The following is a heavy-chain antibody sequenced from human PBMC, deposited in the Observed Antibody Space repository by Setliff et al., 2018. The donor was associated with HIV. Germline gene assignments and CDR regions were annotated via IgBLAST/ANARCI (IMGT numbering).Heavy chain of an antibody. CDR2: IYYSGAT. Sequence: PSETLSLTCTVSGGSMSSSSYYRGWIRQTPDKGLEWIGIIYYSGATYYNPSLTSRVTISVDTSRNQFSLKLRSVTAADTAAYYCARLGYVSGGFYKTPGPYYFDYWGQGALVTVSS. CDR3: ARLGYVSGGFYKTPGPYYFDY. CDR1: GGSMSSSSYY. D-gene: IGHD3-10*01. V-gene: IGHV4-39*01. J-gene: IGHJ4*02.